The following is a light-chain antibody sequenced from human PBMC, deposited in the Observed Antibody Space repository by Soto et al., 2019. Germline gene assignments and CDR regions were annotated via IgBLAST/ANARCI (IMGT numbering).Light chain of an antibody. V-gene: IGLV2-8*01. CDR3: SSYASSNEVV. CDR2: EVT. CDR1: SSDIGGYNY. Sequence: QSALTQPPSASGSPGQSVTISCTGTSSDIGGYNYVSWYQQHPGKAPKVMIYEVTKRPSGVPDRFSGSKSGNTASQTVSGLQAEDEADYHCSSYASSNEVVFGGGTKLTVL. J-gene: IGLJ2*01.